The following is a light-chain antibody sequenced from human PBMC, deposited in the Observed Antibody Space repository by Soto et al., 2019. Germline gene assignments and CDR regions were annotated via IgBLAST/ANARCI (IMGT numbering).Light chain of an antibody. CDR1: SSNIGADYD. CDR3: QSYDSTRSARYV. Sequence: SVLTQPPSVSGAPGQRVTISCTGSSSNIGADYDVHWYQQRPGTAPKLLIFGNINRPSGVPDRFSGSKSGTSASLAITGLQAEDEGDYYCQSYDSTRSARYVFGTGTKLTVL. CDR2: GNI. V-gene: IGLV1-40*01. J-gene: IGLJ1*01.